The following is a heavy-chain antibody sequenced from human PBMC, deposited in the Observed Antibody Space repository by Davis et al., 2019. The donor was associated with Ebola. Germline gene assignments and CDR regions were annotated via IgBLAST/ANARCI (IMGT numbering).Heavy chain of an antibody. Sequence: GESLKISCTDSVITFSSYAMTWVRQAPGKGLEWVSGISGSGGSTYYADSVKGRFTISRDNSKNTLYLQMNSLRAEDTAVYYCAKDRSTAPISSGMDVWGQGTTVTVSS. D-gene: IGHD3-3*02. CDR2: ISGSGGST. J-gene: IGHJ6*02. CDR1: VITFSSYA. CDR3: AKDRSTAPISSGMDV. V-gene: IGHV3-23*01.